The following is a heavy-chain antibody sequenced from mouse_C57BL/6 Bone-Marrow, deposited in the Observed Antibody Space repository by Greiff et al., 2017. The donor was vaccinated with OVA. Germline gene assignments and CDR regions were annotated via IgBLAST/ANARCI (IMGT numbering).Heavy chain of an antibody. D-gene: IGHD3-1*01. V-gene: IGHV5-17*01. CDR2: ISSGSSTI. CDR1: GFTFSDYG. J-gene: IGHJ3*01. CDR3: ARSLFSAWFAY. Sequence: EVMLVESGGGLVKPGGSLKLSCAASGFTFSDYGMHWVRQAPEKGLEWVAYISSGSSTIYYADTVKGRFTISRDNAKNTLFLQMTSLRSEDTAMYYCARSLFSAWFAYWGKGTLVTVSA.